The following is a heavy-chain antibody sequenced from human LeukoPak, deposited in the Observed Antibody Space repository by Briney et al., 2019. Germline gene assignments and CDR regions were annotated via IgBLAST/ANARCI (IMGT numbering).Heavy chain of an antibody. J-gene: IGHJ3*02. CDR3: ARADTLGATGAFDI. D-gene: IGHD1-26*01. CDR1: GFTFSSYS. CDR2: ISSSSSYI. Sequence: GGSLRLSCAASGFTFSSYSMNWVRQAPGKGLEWVSSISSSSSYIYYADSVKGRFTVSRDNSKNTLYLQVNSLRAEDTAVYYCARADTLGATGAFDIWGQGTMVTVSS. V-gene: IGHV3-21*04.